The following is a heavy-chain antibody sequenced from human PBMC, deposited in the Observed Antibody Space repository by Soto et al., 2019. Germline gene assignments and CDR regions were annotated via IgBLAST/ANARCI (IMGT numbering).Heavy chain of an antibody. CDR2: LYYSGST. J-gene: IGHJ4*02. CDR3: ARGSYHFDY. V-gene: IGHV4-59*01. CDR1: GGSINSYY. D-gene: IGHD3-10*01. Sequence: QVQLQESGPGLVKPSDTLSLTCTVSGGSINSYYWSWIRQPPGKGLEWIGYLYYSGSTNYNPSLESRVAISVDTSKNQFSLKLNSVTAADTAVYYCARGSYHFDYWGQGTLVTVSS.